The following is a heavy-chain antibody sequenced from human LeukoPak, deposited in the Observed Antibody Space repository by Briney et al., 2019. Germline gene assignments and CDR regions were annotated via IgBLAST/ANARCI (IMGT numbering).Heavy chain of an antibody. D-gene: IGHD5-18*01. CDR2: ISTYNGNT. Sequence: ASVKVSCKASGYTFTSYGISWVRQAPGQGLEWMGWISTYNGNTHYAQNLQGRVTMTTDTSTSTAYMELRSLTSDDTAVYYCARDDRSVDTAMSFQHWGLGTLVTVSS. J-gene: IGHJ1*01. CDR1: GYTFTSYG. V-gene: IGHV1-18*01. CDR3: ARDDRSVDTAMSFQH.